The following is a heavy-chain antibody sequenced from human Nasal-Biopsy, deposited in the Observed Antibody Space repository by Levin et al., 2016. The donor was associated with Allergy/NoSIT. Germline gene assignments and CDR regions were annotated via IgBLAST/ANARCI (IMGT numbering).Heavy chain of an antibody. CDR2: TKRDGSEN. CDR3: ARLDNGIEVAGNFDY. Sequence: GESLKISCAASGFNFDTSWMSWVRQAPGKGLEWVATTKRDGSENYYADSVKGRFTISRDNPKKSLFLQMNRLTVDDTAVYFCARLDNGIEVAGNFDYWGHGTLVTVAS. J-gene: IGHJ4*01. CDR1: GFNFDTSW. V-gene: IGHV3-7*03. D-gene: IGHD6-19*01.